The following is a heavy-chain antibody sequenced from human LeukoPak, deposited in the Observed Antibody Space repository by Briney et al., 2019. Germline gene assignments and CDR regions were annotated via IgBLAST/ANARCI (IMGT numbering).Heavy chain of an antibody. CDR1: GFIFDDYS. D-gene: IGHD2-15*01. V-gene: IGHV3-43*01. Sequence: PGGSLRLSCAASGFIFDDYSLNWVRQAPGKGLEWVGLISWDGTTTIYADSVKGRFTITRDNSKNSLYLQMTSLRSEDTALYYCAKDISGIVATATGFDYWGQGTQVTVSS. CDR3: AKDISGIVATATGFDY. J-gene: IGHJ4*02. CDR2: ISWDGTTT.